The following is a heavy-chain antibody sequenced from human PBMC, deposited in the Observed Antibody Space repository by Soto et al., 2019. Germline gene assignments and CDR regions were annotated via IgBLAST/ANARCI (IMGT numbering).Heavy chain of an antibody. CDR3: ARGGGSTKVDY. CDR2: TSNSGST. D-gene: IGHD2-2*01. J-gene: IGHJ4*02. CDR1: GGSITSSGYY. V-gene: IGHV4-31*03. Sequence: QVQLQESGPGLVKPSQTLSLTCTVSGGSITSSGYYWSWIRQHPGEGLEWIGFTSNSGSTSYNPSLKSRVTVSVATSSNPFSLRLKSVTGADTAVYYCARGGGSTKVDYWGRGTLVTVSP.